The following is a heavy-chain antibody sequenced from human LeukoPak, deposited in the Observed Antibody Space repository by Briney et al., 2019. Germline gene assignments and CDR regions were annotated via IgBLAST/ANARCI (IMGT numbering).Heavy chain of an antibody. CDR1: GGSISSYY. Sequence: PSETLSLTCTVSGGSISSYYWSWIRQPAGKGLEWIGRIYTSGSTNYNPSLKSRVTMSVDTSKNQFSLKLSSVTAADTAVYYCARGLQLGYCSGGSCYSYFDYWGQGTLVTVSS. J-gene: IGHJ4*02. CDR2: IYTSGST. D-gene: IGHD2-15*01. V-gene: IGHV4-4*07. CDR3: ARGLQLGYCSGGSCYSYFDY.